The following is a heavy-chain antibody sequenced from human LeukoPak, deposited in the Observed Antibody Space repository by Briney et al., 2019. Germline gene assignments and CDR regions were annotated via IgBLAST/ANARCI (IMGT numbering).Heavy chain of an antibody. Sequence: ASVKVSCKASGYTFTNYGISWVRQAPGQGLEWMGWVSAYNGNTKYEQKFQGRVTMTTDTSTTTAYMELRSLRSDDPAVYYCARDTSSITSAMDVWGQGTTVTVSS. D-gene: IGHD3-10*01. V-gene: IGHV1-18*01. CDR1: GYTFTNYG. CDR2: VSAYNGNT. CDR3: ARDTSSITSAMDV. J-gene: IGHJ6*02.